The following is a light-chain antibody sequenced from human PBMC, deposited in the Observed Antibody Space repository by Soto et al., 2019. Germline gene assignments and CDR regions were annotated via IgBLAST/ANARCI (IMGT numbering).Light chain of an antibody. CDR1: SSDVGGYNY. Sequence: QSALTQPASVSGSPGQSITISCTGTSSDVGGYNYVSWYQQHPGKAPKLMIYDVSNRPSGVSNRFSGSKSGNTASLNISGLQAEDEDDYYCSSYTISSTLEVFGGGTKLTVL. CDR3: SSYTISSTLEV. CDR2: DVS. V-gene: IGLV2-14*01. J-gene: IGLJ2*01.